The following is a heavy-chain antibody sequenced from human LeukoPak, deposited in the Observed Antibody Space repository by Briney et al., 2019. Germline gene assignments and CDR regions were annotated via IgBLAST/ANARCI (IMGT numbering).Heavy chain of an antibody. CDR1: GFTFSSYG. V-gene: IGHV3-23*01. CDR3: AKGGSSVVPAAIVRFDP. J-gene: IGHJ5*02. Sequence: PGGSLRLSCAASGFTFSSYGMSWVRQAPGKGLEWVSAISGSGGSTYYADSVKGRFTISRDNSKNTLYLQMNSLRAEDTAVYYCAKGGSSVVPAAIVRFDPWGQGTLVTVPS. D-gene: IGHD2-2*01. CDR2: ISGSGGST.